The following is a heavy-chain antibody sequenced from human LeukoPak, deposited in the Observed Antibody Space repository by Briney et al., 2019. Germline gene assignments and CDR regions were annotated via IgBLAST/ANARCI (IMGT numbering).Heavy chain of an antibody. Sequence: SETLSLTCTVSGGSISSYYWSWIRQPPGKGLEWIGYIYYSGSTNYNPSLKSRVTISVDTSKNQFSLKLSSVTAADTAVYYCARTEEVEMAKMDWGRETVVTVS. CDR1: GGSISSYY. CDR3: ARTEEVEMAKMD. D-gene: IGHD5-24*01. CDR2: IYYSGST. J-gene: IGHJ4*02. V-gene: IGHV4-59*08.